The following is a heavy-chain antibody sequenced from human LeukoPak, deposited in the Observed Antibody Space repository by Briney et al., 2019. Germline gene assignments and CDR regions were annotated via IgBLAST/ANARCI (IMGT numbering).Heavy chain of an antibody. D-gene: IGHD1-1*01. CDR3: ARVRYEGFDP. V-gene: IGHV4-4*07. J-gene: IGHJ5*02. Sequence: PSETLSLTCTVSGGSMSRYYWSWIRQPAGKGLEWIGRIYTSGSTNYNPSLKSRVTMSVDTSKNQFSLSLRSVTAADTAVYSCARVRYEGFDPWGQGTLVTVSS. CDR2: IYTSGST. CDR1: GGSMSRYY.